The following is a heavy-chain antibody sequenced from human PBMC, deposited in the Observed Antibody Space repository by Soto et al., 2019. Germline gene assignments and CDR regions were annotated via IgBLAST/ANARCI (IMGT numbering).Heavy chain of an antibody. J-gene: IGHJ5*01. CDR2: TYYRSKWYY. D-gene: IGHD3-16*01. CDR1: GDGVSTNSAT. CDR3: ARLIGNSWLDS. V-gene: IGHV6-1*01. Sequence: SQTLSLTCAISGDGVSTNSATWDWFRHSPSRGLEWLGRTYYRSKWYYDYAISVKSRISINPDTSNNQVSLQLNSVTPDDTAVYYCARLIGNSWLDSWGQGTLVTVSS.